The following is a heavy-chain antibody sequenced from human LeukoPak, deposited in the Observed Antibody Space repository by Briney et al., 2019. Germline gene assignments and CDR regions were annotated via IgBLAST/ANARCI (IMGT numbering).Heavy chain of an antibody. CDR2: IKEDGSEK. J-gene: IGHJ4*02. D-gene: IGHD6-19*01. Sequence: GGSLRLSCAASGFTFITYWMTWVRQAPGKGLEWVSNIKEDGSEKYYVDSVKGRFTISRDNAKNSLYLQMNSLRAEDTAVYYCARVGLGLVLDNWGQGTLVTVSS. V-gene: IGHV3-7*04. CDR3: ARVGLGLVLDN. CDR1: GFTFITYW.